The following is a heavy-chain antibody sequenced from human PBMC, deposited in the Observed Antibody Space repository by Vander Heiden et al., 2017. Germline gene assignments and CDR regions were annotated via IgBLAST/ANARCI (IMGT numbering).Heavy chain of an antibody. D-gene: IGHD5-18*01. V-gene: IGHV3-9*01. J-gene: IGHJ4*02. CDR3: VKDRSLGYSYEFDY. CDR2: IKWNGGSR. CDR1: GCTFDDYA. Sequence: EVQLVESGGGLVQPGRSLRLSCAASGCTFDDYAMHWVRQAPGKGLEWVAGIKWNGGSRGYADSVKGRFTISRDNAKNSLYLQMNSLRPEDTALYYCVKDRSLGYSYEFDYWGQGTLVTVSS.